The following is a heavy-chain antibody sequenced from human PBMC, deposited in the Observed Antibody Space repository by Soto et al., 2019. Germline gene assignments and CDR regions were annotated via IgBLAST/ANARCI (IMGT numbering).Heavy chain of an antibody. CDR1: GYVYISYG. V-gene: IGHV1-18*04. Sequence: QVQLVQSGPEVKKPGASVKVSCKTSGYVYISYGISWVRQAPGHGLEWVGWISAYTGKADYAQKFQGRVTMTTETSTSTAFLELRSLRSDDTAVYYCASPRRRGIDGLDYWGQGTLVTVST. CDR2: ISAYTGKA. CDR3: ASPRRRGIDGLDY. J-gene: IGHJ4*02.